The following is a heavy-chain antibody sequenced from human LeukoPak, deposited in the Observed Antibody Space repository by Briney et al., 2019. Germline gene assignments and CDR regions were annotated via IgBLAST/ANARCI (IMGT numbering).Heavy chain of an antibody. D-gene: IGHD7-27*01. CDR1: GFTFSSYG. Sequence: PGGSLRLSCAASGFTFSSYGRSWVRQAPGKGLEWVSAISGSGGSTYYADSGKGRLTIARDNSKNTLDLKMNRLRATDRDVYSCDPHSGLGTWGQGTLVTVSS. J-gene: IGHJ5*02. V-gene: IGHV3-23*01. CDR3: DPHSGLGT. CDR2: ISGSGGST.